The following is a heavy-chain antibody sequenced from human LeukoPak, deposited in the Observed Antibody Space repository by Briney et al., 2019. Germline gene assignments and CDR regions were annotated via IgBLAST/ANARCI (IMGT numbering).Heavy chain of an antibody. Sequence: PGRSLRLSCAASGFTISSYGMHWVRQAPGKGLEWVAVISYDGSNKYYADSVKGRFTISRDNSKNTLYLQMNSLRAEDTAVYYCAKGSGYSSGWSFDYWGQGTLVTVSS. CDR1: GFTISSYG. CDR3: AKGSGYSSGWSFDY. D-gene: IGHD6-19*01. CDR2: ISYDGSNK. J-gene: IGHJ4*02. V-gene: IGHV3-30*18.